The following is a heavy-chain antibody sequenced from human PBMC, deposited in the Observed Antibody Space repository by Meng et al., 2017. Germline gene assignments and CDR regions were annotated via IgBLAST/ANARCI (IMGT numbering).Heavy chain of an antibody. J-gene: IGHJ4*02. V-gene: IGHV6-1*01. CDR3: ARGSYSFDS. D-gene: IGHD1-26*01. Sequence: QIPLQQSVPGPVKPSQTLSLICAISGDSVSSNSAAWNWIRQSPSRGLEWLGRAYYRSKWYHDYAESVKSRISIDPDTSKNQFSLQLRSVTPEDSAVYYCARGSYSFDSWGQRTLVTVSS. CDR2: AYYRSKWYH. CDR1: GDSVSSNSAA.